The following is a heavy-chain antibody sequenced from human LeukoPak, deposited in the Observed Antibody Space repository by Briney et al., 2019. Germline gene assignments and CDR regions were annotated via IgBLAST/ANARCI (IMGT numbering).Heavy chain of an antibody. Sequence: PGGSLRLSCAASGFTFSSYSMNWVRQAPGKGLEWVSSISSSSSYIYYADSVKGRFTISRDNAKNSLYLQMNSLRAEDTALYYCAKGGGAARRLEGYYYMDVWGKGTTVTVSS. D-gene: IGHD6-6*01. CDR1: GFTFSSYS. J-gene: IGHJ6*03. CDR3: AKGGGAARRLEGYYYMDV. V-gene: IGHV3-21*04. CDR2: ISSSSSYI.